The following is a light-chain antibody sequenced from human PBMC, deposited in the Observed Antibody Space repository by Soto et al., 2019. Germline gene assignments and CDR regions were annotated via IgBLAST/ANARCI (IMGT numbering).Light chain of an antibody. CDR2: DVS. Sequence: QSVLTQPASVSGSPGQSITISCTGTSSDVGGYNYVSWYQQHPGKAPTLMIYDVSNRPSGVSNRFSGSKSGNTASLTISGLQAEDEADYYCSSYTSSSTWVFGTGTKVTVL. J-gene: IGLJ1*01. CDR1: SSDVGGYNY. CDR3: SSYTSSSTWV. V-gene: IGLV2-14*01.